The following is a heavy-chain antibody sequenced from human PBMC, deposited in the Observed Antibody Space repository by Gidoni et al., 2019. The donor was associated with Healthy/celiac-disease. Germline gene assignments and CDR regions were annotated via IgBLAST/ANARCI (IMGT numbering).Heavy chain of an antibody. Sequence: QVQLQQWGAGLLKPSETLSLTCAVYGGSFSGYYWSWIRQPPGKGLEWIGEINHSGSTNYNPSLKSRVTISVDTSKNQFSLKLSSVTAADTAVYYCARRGYSYGYKDAFDIWGQGTMVTVSS. J-gene: IGHJ3*02. CDR2: INHSGST. D-gene: IGHD5-18*01. CDR3: ARRGYSYGYKDAFDI. CDR1: GGSFSGYY. V-gene: IGHV4-34*01.